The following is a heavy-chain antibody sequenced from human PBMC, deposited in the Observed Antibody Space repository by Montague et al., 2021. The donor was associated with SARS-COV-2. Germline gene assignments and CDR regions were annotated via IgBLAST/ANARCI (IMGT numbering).Heavy chain of an antibody. J-gene: IGHJ6*03. D-gene: IGHD3-10*01. V-gene: IGHV4-34*01. Sequence: SETLSLTCAVYGGSFSGNYWNWIRQPPGKGLEWIGEINHGGSTNYNPSLKSRLTISADTSKNQFSLKLTSVAAADTAVYYCVRLRDGVVPSPILGVGPYYSYYYMDVWGGGTTVTVSS. CDR1: GGSFSGNY. CDR2: INHGGST. CDR3: VRLRDGVVPSPILGVGPYYSYYYMDV.